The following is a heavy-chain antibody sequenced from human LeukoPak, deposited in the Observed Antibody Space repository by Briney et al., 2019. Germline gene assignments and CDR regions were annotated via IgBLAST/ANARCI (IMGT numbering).Heavy chain of an antibody. J-gene: IGHJ5*02. CDR1: GFTFSSYW. Sequence: GGSLRLSCVASGFTFSSYWMHWVRQAPGKGLVWVSRINSDGSSTSYADSVKGRFTISRDNAKNTLYLQMNSLRAEDTAVYYCAREGSYYYDSIDNWFDPWGQGTLVTVSS. V-gene: IGHV3-74*01. D-gene: IGHD3-22*01. CDR2: INSDGSST. CDR3: AREGSYYYDSIDNWFDP.